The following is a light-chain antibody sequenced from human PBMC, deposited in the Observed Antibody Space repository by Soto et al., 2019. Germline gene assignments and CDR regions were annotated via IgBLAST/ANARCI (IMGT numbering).Light chain of an antibody. CDR1: SSDIGGYNS. J-gene: IGLJ1*01. CDR2: EVS. Sequence: QSALTQPASVSGSPGQSITISCTGTSSDIGGYNSVSWYQQHPGKAPKLMIYEVSNRPSGISNRFSGSKSGNTASLTISGLQAEDEADYYCSSYMSSVAHVFGTGTQLTVL. V-gene: IGLV2-14*01. CDR3: SSYMSSVAHV.